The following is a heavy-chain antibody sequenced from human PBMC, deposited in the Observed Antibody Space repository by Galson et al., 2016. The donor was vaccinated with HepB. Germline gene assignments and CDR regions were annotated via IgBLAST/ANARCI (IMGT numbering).Heavy chain of an antibody. Sequence: ETLSLTCTVPGGPISSYFWSWVRQPAGKGLEWIGHIDPSGRTSYNPSLKSRLTVSAETSKNQFSLKVYSVTAADTAVYYCVRAGGPYPREDYWGQGTLVSVSS. CDR3: VRAGGPYPREDY. CDR1: GGPISSYF. J-gene: IGHJ4*02. CDR2: IDPSGRT. D-gene: IGHD2-8*02. V-gene: IGHV4-4*07.